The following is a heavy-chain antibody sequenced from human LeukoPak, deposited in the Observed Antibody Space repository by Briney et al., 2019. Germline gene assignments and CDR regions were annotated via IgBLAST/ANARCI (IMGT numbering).Heavy chain of an antibody. D-gene: IGHD1-26*01. Sequence: GRSLRLSCSASGFVFSDYPLHWIRQSPGKGPEWVAVISFDGSHQYYADSVKGRFTVSRDTSKNTLYLQMNSLRAEDTAVYYCAKENHGIVGATTLIDYWGQGTLVTVSS. CDR3: AKENHGIVGATTLIDY. CDR2: ISFDGSHQ. CDR1: GFVFSDYP. V-gene: IGHV3-30*07. J-gene: IGHJ4*02.